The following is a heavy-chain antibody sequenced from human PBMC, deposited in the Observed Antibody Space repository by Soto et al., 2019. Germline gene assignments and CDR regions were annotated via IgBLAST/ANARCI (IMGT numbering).Heavy chain of an antibody. D-gene: IGHD3-10*01. CDR2: IYPGDSDT. CDR1: GYSFTSYW. J-gene: IGHJ6*02. V-gene: IGHV5-51*01. CDR3: AIRLLWLGKSHNGIDS. Sequence: PGESLKISCKGSGYSFTSYWIGWVRQMPGKGLEWMGIIYPGDSDTRYSPSFQGQVTISADKSISTAYLQWSSLKASDTAMYYCAIRLLWLGKSHNGIDSWGQGTTVTVS.